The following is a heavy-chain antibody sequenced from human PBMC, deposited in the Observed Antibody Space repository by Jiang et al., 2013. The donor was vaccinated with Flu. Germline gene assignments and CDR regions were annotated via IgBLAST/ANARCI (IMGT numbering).Heavy chain of an antibody. CDR2: IFYTGST. Sequence: GSGLVKPSETLSLTCTVSGGSISGSSYYWGWIRQPPGKGLEWIGSIFYTGSTYYNPSLKSRVTISGDTSKNRISLKLNSVTAADTAVYYCARPYGSSWWFDPWGQGTLVTVSS. J-gene: IGHJ5*02. D-gene: IGHD6-13*01. CDR3: ARPYGSSWWFDP. CDR1: GGSISGSSYY. V-gene: IGHV4-39*07.